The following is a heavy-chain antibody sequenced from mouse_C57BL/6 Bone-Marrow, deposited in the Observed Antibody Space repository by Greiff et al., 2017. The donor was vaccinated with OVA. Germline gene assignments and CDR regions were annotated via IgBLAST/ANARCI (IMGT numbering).Heavy chain of an antibody. CDR2: INPSTGGT. CDR1: GYSFTGYY. J-gene: IGHJ3*01. D-gene: IGHD1-1*01. CDR3: ARVTTVGFAY. Sequence: VQLQQSGPELVKPGASVKISCKASGYSFTGYYMNWVKQSPEKSLEWIGEINPSTGGTTYNQKFKAKATLTVDKSSSTAYMQLKSLTSEDSAVDYCARVTTVGFAYWGQGTLVTVSA. V-gene: IGHV1-42*01.